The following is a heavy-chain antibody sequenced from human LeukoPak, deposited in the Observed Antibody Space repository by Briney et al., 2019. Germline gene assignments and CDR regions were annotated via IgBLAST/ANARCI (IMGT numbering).Heavy chain of an antibody. J-gene: IGHJ6*02. D-gene: IGHD6-13*01. CDR1: GFTFSSYA. CDR3: MRQPSAAASNFYYGLDV. Sequence: GSLRLSCAASGFTFSSYAMSWVRQAPGKGLELIGTIHYSGNTHYNSSLKGRVTISVDTSKNQFSLKLSSVTAADTAVYYCMRQPSAAASNFYYGLDVWGQGTTVTVSS. CDR2: IHYSGNT. V-gene: IGHV4-39*01.